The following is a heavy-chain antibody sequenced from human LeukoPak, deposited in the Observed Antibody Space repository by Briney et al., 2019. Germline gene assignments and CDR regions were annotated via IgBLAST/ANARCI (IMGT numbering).Heavy chain of an antibody. J-gene: IGHJ5*02. Sequence: GASVKVSCKVSGYTLTELSMHWVRQAPGKGLEWMGGFDPEDGETIYAQKFQGRVTMTEDTSTDTAYMELSSLRSEDTAVYYCATYEAGATRGYNWFDPWGQGTLVTVSS. V-gene: IGHV1-24*01. CDR2: FDPEDGET. CDR3: ATYEAGATRGYNWFDP. D-gene: IGHD1-26*01. CDR1: GYTLTELS.